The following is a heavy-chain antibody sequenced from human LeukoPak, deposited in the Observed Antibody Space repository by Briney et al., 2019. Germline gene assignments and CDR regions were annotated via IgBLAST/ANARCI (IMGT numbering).Heavy chain of an antibody. D-gene: IGHD3-10*01. J-gene: IGHJ5*02. CDR1: GGSFSNYY. CDR2: INHGGST. Sequence: NPSETLSLTCAVYGGSFSNYYWSWIRQPPGKGLEWIGEINHGGSTNYNPSLKSRVTISVETSKNQFSLKLKSVTAADTAVYYCARGGYYGSGNDFRFDPWGQGTLVTVSS. CDR3: ARGGYYGSGNDFRFDP. V-gene: IGHV4-34*01.